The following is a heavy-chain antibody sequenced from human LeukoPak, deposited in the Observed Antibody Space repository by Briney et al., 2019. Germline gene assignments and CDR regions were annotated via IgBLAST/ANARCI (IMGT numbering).Heavy chain of an antibody. CDR1: GFTFSSYA. J-gene: IGHJ5*02. Sequence: GGSLRLSCAASGFTFSSYAMHWVRQAPGKGLEWVAVISYDGSNKYYADSVKGRFTISRDNSKNTLYLQMNSLRAEDTAVYYCARARIATLNWFDPWGQGTLVTVSS. D-gene: IGHD6-13*01. CDR2: ISYDGSNK. V-gene: IGHV3-30*04. CDR3: ARARIATLNWFDP.